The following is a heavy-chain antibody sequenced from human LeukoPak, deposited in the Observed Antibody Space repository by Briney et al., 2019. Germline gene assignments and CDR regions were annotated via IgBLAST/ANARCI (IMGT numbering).Heavy chain of an antibody. CDR3: ATPGLLGYCSSAICAPPGY. V-gene: IGHV3-11*03. CDR2: ISGSSTHT. Sequence: PGGSLRLSCAASGFTFGDYYMSWIRQAPGKGLEWVSYISGSSTHTNYADSVKGRFTISRDNAKKSLYLQMNSLRAEDTAVYYCATPGLLGYCSSAICAPPGYWGQGTLVTVSS. D-gene: IGHD2-2*01. J-gene: IGHJ4*02. CDR1: GFTFGDYY.